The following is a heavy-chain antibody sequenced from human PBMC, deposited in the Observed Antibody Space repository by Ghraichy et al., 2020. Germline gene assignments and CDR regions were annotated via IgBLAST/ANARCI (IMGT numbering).Heavy chain of an antibody. Sequence: TLSLTCTVSGGSINSGGGFCWSWIRQHPGKGLEWIGYIHYSGGAYYNPSLKSRVTISLDTSGTQYSLKLTSVTAADTAVYYCARDRGYERSYYYGLDVWGHGTTVTVSS. CDR3: ARDRGYERSYYYGLDV. CDR1: GGSINSGGGFC. V-gene: IGHV4-31*03. CDR2: IHYSGGA. D-gene: IGHD5-12*01. J-gene: IGHJ6*02.